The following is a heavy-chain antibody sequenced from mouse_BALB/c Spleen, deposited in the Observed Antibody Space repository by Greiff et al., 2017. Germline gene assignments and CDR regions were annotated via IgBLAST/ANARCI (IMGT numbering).Heavy chain of an antibody. CDR2: IDPANGNT. CDR3: ARNDYDGVWFAY. CDR1: GFNIKDTY. J-gene: IGHJ3*01. Sequence: VQLQQSGAELVKPGASVKLSCTASGFNIKDTYMHWVKQRPEQGLEWIGRIDPANGNTKYDPKFQGKATITADTSSNTAYLQLSSLTSEDTAVYYCARNDYDGVWFAYWGQGTLVTVSA. V-gene: IGHV14-3*02. D-gene: IGHD2-4*01.